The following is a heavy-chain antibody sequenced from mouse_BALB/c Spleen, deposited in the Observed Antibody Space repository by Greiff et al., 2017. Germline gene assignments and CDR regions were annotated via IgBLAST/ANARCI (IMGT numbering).Heavy chain of an antibody. D-gene: IGHD3-3*01. V-gene: IGHV1S81*02. CDR2: INPSNGGT. CDR1: GYTFTSYY. Sequence: QVQLQQSGAELVKPGASVKLSCKASGYTFTSYYMYWVKQRPGQGLEWIGEINPSNGGTNFNEKFKSKATLTVDKSSSTAYMQLSSLTSEDSAVYYCTRQNLGGRTLAYWGQGTLVTVSA. J-gene: IGHJ3*01. CDR3: TRQNLGGRTLAY.